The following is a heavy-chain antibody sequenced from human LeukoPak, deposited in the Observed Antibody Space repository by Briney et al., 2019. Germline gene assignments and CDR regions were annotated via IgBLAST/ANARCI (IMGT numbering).Heavy chain of an antibody. Sequence: GESLKISCKGSGYSFTSYWIGWVRQMPGKGLEWMGIIYPGDSDTRYSPSFQGQVTISADKSISTAYLQWSSLKASDTAMYYCARSASSGGYNYISGMDVWGKGTTVTVSS. CDR3: ARSASSGGYNYISGMDV. V-gene: IGHV5-51*01. D-gene: IGHD5-24*01. CDR1: GYSFTSYW. J-gene: IGHJ6*04. CDR2: IYPGDSDT.